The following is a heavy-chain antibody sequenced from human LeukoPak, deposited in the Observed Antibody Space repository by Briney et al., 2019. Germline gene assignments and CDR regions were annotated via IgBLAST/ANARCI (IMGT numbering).Heavy chain of an antibody. D-gene: IGHD2-21*02. CDR1: GGSFSGYY. CDR3: ARRGVGDQSGSDY. J-gene: IGHJ4*02. V-gene: IGHV4-34*01. CDR2: INHSGST. Sequence: SETLSLTCAVYGGSFSGYYWSWIRQPPGKGLEWIGEINHSGSTNYNPSLKSRVTISVDTSKNQFSLKLSSVTAADTAVYYCARRGVGDQSGSDYWGQGTLVNVSS.